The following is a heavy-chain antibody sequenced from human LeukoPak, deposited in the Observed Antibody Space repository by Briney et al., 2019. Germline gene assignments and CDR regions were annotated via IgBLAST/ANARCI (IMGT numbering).Heavy chain of an antibody. Sequence: SETLSLTCAVYGGSFSGYYWSWIRQPPGKGLEWIGEINHSGSTNYNPSLKSRVTISVDTSKNQFSLKLSSVTAADTAVYYCARGGDPRYCSSTSCFFYAFDNWGQGTMVTVSS. J-gene: IGHJ3*02. V-gene: IGHV4-34*01. CDR1: GGSFSGYY. CDR3: ARGGDPRYCSSTSCFFYAFDN. D-gene: IGHD2-2*01. CDR2: INHSGST.